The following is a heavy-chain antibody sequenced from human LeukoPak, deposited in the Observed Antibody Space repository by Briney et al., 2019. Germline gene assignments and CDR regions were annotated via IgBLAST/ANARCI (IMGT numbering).Heavy chain of an antibody. V-gene: IGHV3-30*03. J-gene: IGHJ4*02. CDR2: ISYDGSNK. CDR3: ARGSSSWPTYFDY. CDR1: GFTFSSYG. D-gene: IGHD6-13*01. Sequence: GGSLRLSCAASGFTFSSYGMHWVRQAPGKGLEWVAVISYDGSNKYYADSVKGRFTISRDNSKNTLYLQMNSLRAEDTAVYYCARGSSSWPTYFDYWGQGTLVTVSP.